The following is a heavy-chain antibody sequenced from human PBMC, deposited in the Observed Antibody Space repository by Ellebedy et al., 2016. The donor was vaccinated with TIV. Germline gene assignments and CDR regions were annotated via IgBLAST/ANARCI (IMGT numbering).Heavy chain of an antibody. J-gene: IGHJ3*02. CDR2: ISYSGST. CDR3: ARVVWQQPVSYAFDI. V-gene: IGHV4-59*01. CDR1: GGSISSYY. Sequence: MPSETLSLTCTISGGSISSYYWSWIRQPPGKGLEWIGYISYSGSTNYNPSLKSRVTISVATSKNPFSLRLRSVTAADTAVYYCARVVWQQPVSYAFDIWGQGTMVTVSS. D-gene: IGHD6-13*01.